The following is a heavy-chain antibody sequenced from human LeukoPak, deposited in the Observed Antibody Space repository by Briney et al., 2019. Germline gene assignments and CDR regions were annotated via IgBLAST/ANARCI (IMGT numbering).Heavy chain of an antibody. CDR1: GASIRNYY. CDR2: IYYSGST. V-gene: IGHV4-59*12. J-gene: IGHJ4*02. CDR3: ARPRTGYSSSWNDY. D-gene: IGHD6-13*01. Sequence: SETLSLTCTVSGASIRNYYWSWIRQSPGKGLEWIGYIYYSGSTNYNPSLKSRVTISVDTSKNQFSLKLSSVTAADTAVYYCARPRTGYSSSWNDYWAREPWSPSPQ.